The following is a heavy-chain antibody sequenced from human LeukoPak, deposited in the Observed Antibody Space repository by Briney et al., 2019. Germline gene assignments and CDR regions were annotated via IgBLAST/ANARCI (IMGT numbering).Heavy chain of an antibody. J-gene: IGHJ6*02. D-gene: IGHD5-12*01. V-gene: IGHV4-4*07. CDR2: IYTSGST. CDR1: GGSISSYY. Sequence: SETLSLTCTVSGGSISSYYWSWIRQPAGKGLEWIGRIYTSGSTNYSPSLKSRVTMSVDTSKNQFSLKLSSVTAADTAVYYCARDSGYSGYYYYGMDVWGQGTTVTVSS. CDR3: ARDSGYSGYYYYGMDV.